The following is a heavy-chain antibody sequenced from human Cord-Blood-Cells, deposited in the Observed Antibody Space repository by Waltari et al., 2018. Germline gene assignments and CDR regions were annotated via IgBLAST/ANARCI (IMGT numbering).Heavy chain of an antibody. CDR3: ARDVLLWFRELLYWYFDL. J-gene: IGHJ2*01. Sequence: QVQLQESGPGLVKPSETLSLTCAVSGYSISSGYYWGWIRQPPGKGLEWIGSIYHSGSTYYNPSLKSRVTISVDTSKNQFSLKLSSVTAADTAVYYCARDVLLWFRELLYWYFDLWGRGTLVTVSS. CDR2: IYHSGST. CDR1: GYSISSGYY. D-gene: IGHD3-10*01. V-gene: IGHV4-38-2*02.